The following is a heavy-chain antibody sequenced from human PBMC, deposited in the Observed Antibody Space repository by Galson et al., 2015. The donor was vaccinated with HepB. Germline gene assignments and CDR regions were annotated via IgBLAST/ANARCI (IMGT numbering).Heavy chain of an antibody. D-gene: IGHD3-10*01. J-gene: IGHJ4*02. V-gene: IGHV1-2*02. CDR3: ARVERGYYGSGSYYKRYPRFDY. CDR1: GYTFTGYY. CDR2: INPNSGGT. Sequence: SVKVSCKASGYTFTGYYMHWVRQAPGQGLEWMGWINPNSGGTNYAQKFQGRVTMTRDTSISTAYMELGRLRSDDTAVYYCARVERGYYGSGSYYKRYPRFDYWGQGTLVTVSS.